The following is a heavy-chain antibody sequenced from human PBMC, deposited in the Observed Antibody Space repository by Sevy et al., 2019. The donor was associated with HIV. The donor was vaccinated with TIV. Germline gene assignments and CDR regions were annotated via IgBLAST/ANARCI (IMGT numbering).Heavy chain of an antibody. Sequence: GGSLRLSCAVSGFTFSSYAMSWVRQAPGKGLEWVSGISGGGGSTYYADSVKGRITISRDNSKNTLYLQMNSLRAEDTAVYYCAQVRGIGFGYYMDVWGKGTTVTVSS. CDR3: AQVRGIGFGYYMDV. CDR1: GFTFSSYA. V-gene: IGHV3-23*01. D-gene: IGHD3-16*01. J-gene: IGHJ6*03. CDR2: ISGGGGST.